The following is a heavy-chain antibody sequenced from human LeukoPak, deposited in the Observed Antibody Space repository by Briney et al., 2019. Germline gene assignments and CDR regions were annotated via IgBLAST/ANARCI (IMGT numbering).Heavy chain of an antibody. CDR2: IIPIFGTA. V-gene: IGHV1-69*05. D-gene: IGHD4-23*01. Sequence: SVKVSCKASGGTFSSYAISWVRQAPGQGLEWMGGIIPIFGTANYAQKFQGRVTITTDESTSTAYMELSSLRSEDTAVYYCARGPQFYGGQGASSYYYYYYMDVWGKGTTVTVSS. CDR3: ARGPQFYGGQGASSYYYYYYMDV. CDR1: GGTFSSYA. J-gene: IGHJ6*03.